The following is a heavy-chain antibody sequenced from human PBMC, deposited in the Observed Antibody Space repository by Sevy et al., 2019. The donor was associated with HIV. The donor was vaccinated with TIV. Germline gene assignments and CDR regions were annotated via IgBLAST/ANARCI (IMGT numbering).Heavy chain of an antibody. D-gene: IGHD2-15*01. J-gene: IGHJ6*02. CDR3: AARVLGSYYYYYGMDV. V-gene: IGHV1-2*02. CDR2: INPNSGGT. Sequence: ASVKVSCKASGYTFTGYYMHWVRQAPGQELEWMGWINPNSGGTNYAQKFQGRVTMTRDTSISTAYMELSRLRSDDTAVYYCAARVLGSYYYYYGMDVWGQGTTVTVSS. CDR1: GYTFTGYY.